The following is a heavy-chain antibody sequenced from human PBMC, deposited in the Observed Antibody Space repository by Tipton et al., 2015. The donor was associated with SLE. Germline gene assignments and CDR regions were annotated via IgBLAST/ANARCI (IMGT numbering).Heavy chain of an antibody. V-gene: IGHV1-2*02. CDR3: TSASDPWDFDL. J-gene: IGHJ2*01. CDR2: LNPQTGGT. CDR1: GYTFTDYY. Sequence: QVQLVQSGAEVKKPGASMKVSCKASGYTFTDYYINWVRQAPGQGLEWMGWLNPQTGGTNYAQNFQGRVSMTRDTSISTAYLELSSLRSDDTAVHYCTSASDPWDFDLWGRGTLVTVSS.